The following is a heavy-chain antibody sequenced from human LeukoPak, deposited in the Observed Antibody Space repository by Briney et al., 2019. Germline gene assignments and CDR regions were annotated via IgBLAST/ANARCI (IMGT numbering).Heavy chain of an antibody. Sequence: GGSLRLSCAASGFTFSNYGMDWVRQAPGKGLEWVANIREDESEKNYVDSVKGRFTISRDNAWNSLYLQMNSLRPEDTAVYYCARGPVTPDYYDSSGYEEFDYWGQGTLVTVSS. J-gene: IGHJ4*02. D-gene: IGHD3-22*01. CDR2: IREDESEK. V-gene: IGHV3-7*01. CDR1: GFTFSNYG. CDR3: ARGPVTPDYYDSSGYEEFDY.